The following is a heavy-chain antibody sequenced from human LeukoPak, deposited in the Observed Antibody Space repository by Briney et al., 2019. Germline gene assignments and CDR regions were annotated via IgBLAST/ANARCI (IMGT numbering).Heavy chain of an antibody. CDR2: ISGSGNRT. D-gene: IGHD3-16*01. Sequence: GGSLRLSCAASGFTFSSYAMSWVRQAPGKGLEWVSSISGSGNRTYYADSVKGRFTISRDNSKNTLFLQMNSLRAEDTAVYYCARSRGPNTFGGVHDYWGQGTLVTVSS. V-gene: IGHV3-23*01. J-gene: IGHJ4*02. CDR3: ARSRGPNTFGGVHDY. CDR1: GFTFSSYA.